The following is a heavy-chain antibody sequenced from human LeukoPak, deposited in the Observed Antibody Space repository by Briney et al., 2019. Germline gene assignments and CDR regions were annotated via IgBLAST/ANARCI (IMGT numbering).Heavy chain of an antibody. CDR2: ISGSGDTT. J-gene: IGHJ4*02. V-gene: IGHV3-23*01. CDR3: ANPYPNYFDF. CDR1: GFIFSNYG. Sequence: GGSLRLSCAASGFIFSNYGMNWVRQSPGKGLEWVSSISGSGDTTNYADSMKGRFSISRDNSKNTLYLQMNSLRAEDTAVYYCANPYPNYFDFWGQGTLVTVSS. D-gene: IGHD2-8*01.